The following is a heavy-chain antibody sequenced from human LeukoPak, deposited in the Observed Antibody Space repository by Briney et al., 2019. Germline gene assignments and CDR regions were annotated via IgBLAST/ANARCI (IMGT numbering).Heavy chain of an antibody. J-gene: IGHJ4*02. Sequence: PGGSLRLSCAASGFTFSSDAMRWVRQAPGKGLEYVSAISSNGGSTYYANSVKGRFTISRDNSKNTLYLQMGSLRAEDMAVYYCARDFEYCSSTSCYRHFDYWGQGTLVTVSS. CDR2: ISSNGGST. D-gene: IGHD2-2*02. CDR3: ARDFEYCSSTSCYRHFDY. CDR1: GFTFSSDA. V-gene: IGHV3-64*01.